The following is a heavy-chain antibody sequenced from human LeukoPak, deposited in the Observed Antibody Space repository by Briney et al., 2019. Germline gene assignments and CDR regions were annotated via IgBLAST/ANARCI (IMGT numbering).Heavy chain of an antibody. CDR3: AKGGRDTSKYYFDY. CDR2: VWFAESSQ. CDR1: GFSFSYSG. Sequence: GRSLRLSCAASGFSFSYSGMHWVRQAPGKGLEWVAAVWFAESSQSYPDSVKGRFTISRDNSKNTVWLEMSSLRVEDTAVYYCAKGGRDTSKYYFDYWGQGPQVTVSS. J-gene: IGHJ4*02. D-gene: IGHD1-26*01. V-gene: IGHV3-30*18.